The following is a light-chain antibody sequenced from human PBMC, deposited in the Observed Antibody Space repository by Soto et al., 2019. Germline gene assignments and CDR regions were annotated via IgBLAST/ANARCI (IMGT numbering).Light chain of an antibody. Sequence: EIVLTQSPGTLSLSPGERATLSCRASQSVSSSYLAWYQQKPGQAPRLLIYDAINRATGIPARFSGSGSGTDFTLTISSLEPEDFGIYYCQQRSKWVTFGRGTKVDIK. J-gene: IGKJ4*01. CDR3: QQRSKWVT. V-gene: IGKV3D-20*02. CDR2: DAI. CDR1: QSVSSSY.